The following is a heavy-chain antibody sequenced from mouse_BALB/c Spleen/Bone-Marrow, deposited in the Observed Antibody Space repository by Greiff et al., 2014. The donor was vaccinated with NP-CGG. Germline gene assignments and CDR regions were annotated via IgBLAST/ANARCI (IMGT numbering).Heavy chain of an antibody. CDR1: GFSLTSYG. CDR2: IWAGGST. V-gene: IGHV2-9*02. Sequence: VQLQQSGPGLVAPSQSLSITCTVSGFSLTSYGVHWVRQPPGKGLEWLGVIWAGGSTNYNSTLMSRLTISKDNSKSQVLLKMNSLQTDDTAMYYCARYYYGFLDYWGQGTTLTVSS. D-gene: IGHD1-2*01. CDR3: ARYYYGFLDY. J-gene: IGHJ2*01.